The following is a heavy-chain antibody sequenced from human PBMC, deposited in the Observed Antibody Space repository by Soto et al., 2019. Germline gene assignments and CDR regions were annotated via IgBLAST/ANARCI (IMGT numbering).Heavy chain of an antibody. J-gene: IGHJ6*02. CDR3: ARGLNDYGSGSYYYYYGLDV. Sequence: SETLSLTCTVSGGSISSGDYYWSWIRQPPGKGLEWIGYIFYSGTTYHNPSLKSRVTISIDTSKNQFSLKLSSVTAADAAVYYCARGLNDYGSGSYYYYYGLDVWGQGSTVTVSS. CDR1: GGSISSGDYY. CDR2: IFYSGTT. V-gene: IGHV4-30-4*01. D-gene: IGHD3-10*01.